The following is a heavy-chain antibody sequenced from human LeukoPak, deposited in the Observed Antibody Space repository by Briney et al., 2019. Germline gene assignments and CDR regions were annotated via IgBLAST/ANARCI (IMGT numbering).Heavy chain of an antibody. V-gene: IGHV4-34*01. CDR1: GGSFSGYY. Sequence: SETLSLTCAVYGGSFSGYYWSWIRQPPGKGLEWIGEINHSGSTNYNPSLKSRVTISVDASKNQFSLKLFSVTAADTAVYYCARDPPGYSSSWRAFEIWGQGTMATVSS. D-gene: IGHD6-13*01. CDR2: INHSGST. J-gene: IGHJ3*02. CDR3: ARDPPGYSSSWRAFEI.